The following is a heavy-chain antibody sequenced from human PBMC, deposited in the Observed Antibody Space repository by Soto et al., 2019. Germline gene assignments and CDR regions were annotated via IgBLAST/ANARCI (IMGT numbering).Heavy chain of an antibody. CDR2: IYWDDDK. D-gene: IGHD1-7*01. Sequence: QITLKESGPTLVKPTQTLTLTCTFSGFSLTTYGVGVGCVRHPPGKALEWLALIYWDDDKRYSPSLKSRLTITKDTSKNHVVLTMTNMDPVDTATYFCAHRLTLNSDWNYGRFDYWGQGTLVTVSS. J-gene: IGHJ4*02. V-gene: IGHV2-5*02. CDR3: AHRLTLNSDWNYGRFDY. CDR1: GFSLTTYGVG.